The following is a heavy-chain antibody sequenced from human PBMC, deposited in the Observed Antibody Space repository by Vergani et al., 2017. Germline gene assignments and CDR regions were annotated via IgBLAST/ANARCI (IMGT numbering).Heavy chain of an antibody. V-gene: IGHV5-10-1*03. Sequence: EVQLVQSGAEVKTPGESLRISCKGSGYSFTSYWISWVRQMPGKGLEWMGRIDPSDSYTNYSPSFQGHVTISADKSISTAYLQWSSLKASDTAMYYCATHLKLYSSSQGWFDPWGQGTLVTVSS. CDR2: IDPSDSYT. CDR1: GYSFTSYW. CDR3: ATHLKLYSSSQGWFDP. D-gene: IGHD6-6*01. J-gene: IGHJ5*02.